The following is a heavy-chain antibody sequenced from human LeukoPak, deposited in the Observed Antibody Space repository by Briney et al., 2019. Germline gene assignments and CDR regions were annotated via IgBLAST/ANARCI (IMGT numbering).Heavy chain of an antibody. Sequence: PSETLSLTCTVSGGSISSSSYYWGWIRQPPGKGLEWIGSIYYSGSTYYNPSLKSRVTISVDTSKNQFSLKLSSVTAADTAVYYCARDQGTSGWYGLTTKYYYMDVWGKGTTVTVSS. V-gene: IGHV4-39*07. CDR3: ARDQGTSGWYGLTTKYYYMDV. CDR1: GGSISSSSYY. CDR2: IYYSGST. J-gene: IGHJ6*03. D-gene: IGHD6-19*01.